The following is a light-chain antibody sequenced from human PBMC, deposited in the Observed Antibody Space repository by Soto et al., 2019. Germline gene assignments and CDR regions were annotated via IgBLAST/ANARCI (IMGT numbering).Light chain of an antibody. J-gene: IGKJ5*01. CDR3: QQYYYLPIP. CDR2: DAS. Sequence: IQMTQSTSSLSASVGDRVTITCQASQDISNHLNWYQQKPGKAPKLLIYDASNLETGVPSRFSGSGSGTDFTVTISSLQAEDFATYCCQQYYYLPIPFGQGTRLAIK. V-gene: IGKV1-33*01. CDR1: QDISNH.